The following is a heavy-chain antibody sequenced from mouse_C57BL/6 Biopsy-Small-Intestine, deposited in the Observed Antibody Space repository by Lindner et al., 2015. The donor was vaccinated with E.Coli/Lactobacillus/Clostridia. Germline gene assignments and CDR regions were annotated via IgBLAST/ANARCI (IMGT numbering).Heavy chain of an antibody. D-gene: IGHD5-1*01. J-gene: IGHJ2*01. CDR3: ARYLLGDY. Sequence: GRPVKISCKASGYVFSNSWINWVKQRPGKGLKYIGRIYPGDGDTNYNGKFKDKATLTVDKSSSTAYMQLNSLTSEDSAVYFCARYLLGDYWGQGTTLTVSS. CDR1: GYVFSNSW. CDR2: IYPGDGDT. V-gene: IGHV1-82*01.